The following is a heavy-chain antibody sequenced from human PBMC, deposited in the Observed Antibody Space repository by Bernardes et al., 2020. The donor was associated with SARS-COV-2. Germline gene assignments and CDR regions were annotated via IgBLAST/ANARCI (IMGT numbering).Heavy chain of an antibody. D-gene: IGHD5-18*01. J-gene: IGHJ4*02. CDR2: ISSSSSYI. CDR1: GFTFSSYS. Sequence: GSLRLSCAASGFTFSSYSMNWVRQAPGKGLEWVSSISSSSSYIYYADSVKGRFTISRDNAKNSLYLQMNSLRAEDTAVYYCARDTLGVDTAMVIIPNPYDYWGQGTLVTVSS. CDR3: ARDTLGVDTAMVIIPNPYDY. V-gene: IGHV3-21*01.